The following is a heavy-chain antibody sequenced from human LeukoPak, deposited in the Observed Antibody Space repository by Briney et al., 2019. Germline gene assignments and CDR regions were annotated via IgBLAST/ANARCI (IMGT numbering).Heavy chain of an antibody. D-gene: IGHD2-15*01. Sequence: GGSLRLSCEASGFTFSNYWMSWVRQAPGKRLEWVANIKGDGSEIYYVDSVKGRFTVSRDNDKNSLYLQMNNLRAEDTAVYYCARDGSSFDYWGQGALVTVSS. V-gene: IGHV3-7*01. CDR2: IKGDGSEI. CDR1: GFTFSNYW. J-gene: IGHJ4*02. CDR3: ARDGSSFDY.